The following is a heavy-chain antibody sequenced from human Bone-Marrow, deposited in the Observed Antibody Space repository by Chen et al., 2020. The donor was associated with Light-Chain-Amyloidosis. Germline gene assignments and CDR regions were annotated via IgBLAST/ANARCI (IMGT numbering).Heavy chain of an antibody. D-gene: IGHD6-25*01. J-gene: IGHJ4*02. Sequence: PGGSLRLSCAASGFSFRDYWMHWVRQAPGKGLVWVSRINSDGSSTNYAEYVTGRFTISRDNAKKTLYLQMNSLRAEDTAVYYCGSGQYAFDYWGQGPLLP. CDR3: GSGQYAFDY. CDR1: GFSFRDYW. V-gene: IGHV3-74*01. CDR2: INSDGSST.